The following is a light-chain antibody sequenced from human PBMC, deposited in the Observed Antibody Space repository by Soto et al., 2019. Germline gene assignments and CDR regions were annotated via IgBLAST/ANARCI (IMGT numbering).Light chain of an antibody. CDR3: NSYTTSNTFV. CDR2: EVI. CDR1: SSDIGAHNF. J-gene: IGLJ1*01. Sequence: QSALTQPASVSGSPGQAITVSCSGTSSDIGAHNFVSWYQQHPGKAPKLIIYEVINRPSGVSDRFSGSKSGNTASLTISGLQSEDEADYYCNSYTTSNTFVFGRGTKVTVL. V-gene: IGLV2-14*03.